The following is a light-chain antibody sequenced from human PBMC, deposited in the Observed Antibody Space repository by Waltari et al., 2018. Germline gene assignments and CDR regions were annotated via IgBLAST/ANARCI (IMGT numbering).Light chain of an antibody. CDR1: QAIGNE. CDR2: AAS. CDR3: LQDKNYPRT. J-gene: IGKJ1*01. Sequence: AIQMTQSPSSLSAFVGDRVTITCRATQAIGNELAWYQQRPGEAPKVIIYAASRLKNGVPSRFSGSGSGTYVTRTISSLQPEDFATYYCLQDKNYPRTFGQGTKVKV. V-gene: IGKV1-6*02.